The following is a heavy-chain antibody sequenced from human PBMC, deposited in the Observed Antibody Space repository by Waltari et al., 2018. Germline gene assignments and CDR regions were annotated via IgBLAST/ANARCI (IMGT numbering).Heavy chain of an antibody. CDR2: ISSSSSYI. D-gene: IGHD6-19*01. V-gene: IGHV3-21*01. J-gene: IGHJ4*02. Sequence: EVQLVESGGGLVKPGGSLRLSCAASGFTFSSYSMNWVRQAPGKGLEWVSSISSSSSYIYYADSVKGRFTSSRDNAKNSLYLQMNSLRAEDTAVYYCARGDSSGWYYFDYWGQGTLVTVSS. CDR1: GFTFSSYS. CDR3: ARGDSSGWYYFDY.